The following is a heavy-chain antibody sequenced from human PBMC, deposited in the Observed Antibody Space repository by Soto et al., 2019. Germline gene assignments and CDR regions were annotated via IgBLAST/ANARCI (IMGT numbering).Heavy chain of an antibody. CDR2: ISYEGSNK. Sequence: PGGSLRLSCAASGFTFSTYGMHWVRQAPGKGLEWVAVISYEGSNKYYADSVKGRFTISRDNAKNTLDLQMNSLRAEDTAVYCCAKSRLTALDYWGLGTLVTVSS. CDR1: GFTFSTYG. V-gene: IGHV3-30*18. J-gene: IGHJ4*02. CDR3: AKSRLTALDY.